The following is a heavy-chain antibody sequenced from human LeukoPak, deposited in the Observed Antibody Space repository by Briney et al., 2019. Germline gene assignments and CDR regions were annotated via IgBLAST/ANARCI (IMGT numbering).Heavy chain of an antibody. CDR3: AKSITMAPNYYYGMDV. V-gene: IGHV4-4*07. J-gene: IGHJ6*02. D-gene: IGHD3-10*01. CDR1: GGSISTYY. CDR2: IYASGSA. Sequence: SETLSHTCTVSGGSISTYYWSWIRQPAGKGLEWIGRIYASGSANYNPSLKSRVTMSVDTSKNQFSLKLSSVTAADTAVYYCAKSITMAPNYYYGMDVWGQGTTVTVSS.